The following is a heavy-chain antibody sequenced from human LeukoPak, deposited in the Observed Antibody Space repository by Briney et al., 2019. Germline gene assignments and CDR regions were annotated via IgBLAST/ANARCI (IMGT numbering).Heavy chain of an antibody. CDR1: GYSFSSYW. D-gene: IGHD3-10*01. V-gene: IGHV5-10-1*01. Sequence: GESLKISCQGSGYSFSSYWITWVRQMPGKGLEWMGRIDLSDSYTSYSPPFQGHVTISADESISTAFLEWSSLRASDTAIYYCARHYPPGNWLDPWGQGTLVTVSS. J-gene: IGHJ5*02. CDR3: ARHYPPGNWLDP. CDR2: IDLSDSYT.